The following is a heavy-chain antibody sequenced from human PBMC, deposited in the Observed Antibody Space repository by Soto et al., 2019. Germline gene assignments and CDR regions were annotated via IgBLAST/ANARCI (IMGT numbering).Heavy chain of an antibody. CDR3: ARDKQGYGDYPDY. CDR1: GFTFSSYG. Sequence: GGSLRLSCAASGFTFSSYGMHWVRQAPGKGLEWVAVIWYDGSNKYYADSVKGRFTISRDNSKNTLYLQMNSLRAEDTAVYYCARDKQGYGDYPDYWGQGTLVTVSS. CDR2: IWYDGSNK. D-gene: IGHD4-17*01. V-gene: IGHV3-33*01. J-gene: IGHJ4*02.